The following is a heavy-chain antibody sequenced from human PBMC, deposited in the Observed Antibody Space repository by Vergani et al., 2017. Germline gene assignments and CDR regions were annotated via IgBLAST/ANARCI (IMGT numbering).Heavy chain of an antibody. J-gene: IGHJ4*02. D-gene: IGHD1-26*01. CDR1: GGTFNSYT. V-gene: IGHV1-69*08. CDR2: IIPILGIA. Sequence: QVQLVQSGAEVKKPGSSVKVSCKASGGTFNSYTISWVRQAPGQGLEWMGRIIPILGIANYAQKFQGRVTVTADKSTSTAYMELSSLRSEDTAVYYCSRDLSGSFRPGSCDFWGQGTLVTVSS. CDR3: SRDLSGSFRPGSCDF.